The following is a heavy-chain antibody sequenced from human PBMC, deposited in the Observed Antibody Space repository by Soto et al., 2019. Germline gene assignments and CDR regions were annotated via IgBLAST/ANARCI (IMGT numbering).Heavy chain of an antibody. D-gene: IGHD2-2*01. Sequence: GGSLRLSCAASGFTFSSYWMHWVRQAPGKGLVWVSRINSDGSSTNYADSVKGRFTISRDNAKNTLYLQMNSLRAEDTAVYYCASQQYHPPSESQQGHGMDVWGQGTTVAVS. V-gene: IGHV3-74*01. CDR1: GFTFSSYW. CDR2: INSDGSST. CDR3: ASQQYHPPSESQQGHGMDV. J-gene: IGHJ6*02.